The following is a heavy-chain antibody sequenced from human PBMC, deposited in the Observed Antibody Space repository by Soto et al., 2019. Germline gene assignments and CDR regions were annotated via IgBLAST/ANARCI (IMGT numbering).Heavy chain of an antibody. Sequence: PGGSLRLSCAASGFTFSSYSMNWVRQAPGKGLEWVSSISSSSSYIYYADSVKGRFTISRDNAKNSLYLQMNSLRAEDTAVYYCARDSYGHYAYDDYWGQGTLVTVSS. CDR3: ARDSYGHYAYDDY. V-gene: IGHV3-21*01. CDR1: GFTFSSYS. J-gene: IGHJ4*02. D-gene: IGHD4-17*01. CDR2: ISSSSSYI.